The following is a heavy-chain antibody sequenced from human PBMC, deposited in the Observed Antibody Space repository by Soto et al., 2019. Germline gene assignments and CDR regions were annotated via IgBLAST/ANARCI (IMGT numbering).Heavy chain of an antibody. J-gene: IGHJ4*02. CDR3: ARAEGTYTGISEFDY. V-gene: IGHV4-30-4*01. Sequence: SETLSLTCNVSGGTIIIFNYYWTWIRQPPGKGLDWFGHISYRGTTFYNPSLKSRATVSMDTSKSQFSLKLASVTAADTAVYYCARAEGTYTGISEFDYWGQG. CDR2: ISYRGTT. D-gene: IGHD1-26*01. CDR1: GGTIIIFNYY.